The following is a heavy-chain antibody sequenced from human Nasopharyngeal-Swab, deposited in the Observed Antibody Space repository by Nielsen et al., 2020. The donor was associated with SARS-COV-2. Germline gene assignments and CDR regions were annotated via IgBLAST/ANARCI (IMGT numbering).Heavy chain of an antibody. CDR3: TRQISGWYHPFDY. CDR2: ISSKANSYAT. CDR1: GFTFSGSA. Sequence: GGSLRLSCAASGFTFSGSAMHWVRQASGEGLEWVGRISSKANSYATAYAASVKGRFTISRDDSKNTAYLQMNSLKTEDTAVYYCTRQISGWYHPFDYWGQGTLVTVSS. J-gene: IGHJ4*02. V-gene: IGHV3-73*01. D-gene: IGHD6-19*01.